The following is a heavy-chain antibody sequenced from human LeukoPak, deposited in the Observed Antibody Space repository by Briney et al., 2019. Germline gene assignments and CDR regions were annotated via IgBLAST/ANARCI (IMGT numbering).Heavy chain of an antibody. CDR1: GYTFTGYY. J-gene: IGHJ5*02. CDR2: INPNSGGT. V-gene: IGHV1-2*02. Sequence: ASVKVSCKASGYTFTGYYMHWVRQAPGQGLEWMGWINPNSGGTNYAQKFQGRVTMTRDTSISTAYMELSRLRSGDTAVYYCARDFLGSGYSYVGNWFDPWGQGTLVTVSS. D-gene: IGHD5-18*01. CDR3: ARDFLGSGYSYVGNWFDP.